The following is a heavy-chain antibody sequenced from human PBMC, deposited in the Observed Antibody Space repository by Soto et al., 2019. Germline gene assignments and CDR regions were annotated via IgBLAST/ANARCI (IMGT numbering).Heavy chain of an antibody. J-gene: IGHJ3*02. CDR2: IWYDGSNK. CDR3: ASSPKATAGAFDI. D-gene: IGHD1-1*01. Sequence: GGSLRLSCAASGFTFSSYGMHWVRQAPGKGLEWVAVIWYDGSNKYYADSVKGRFTISRDNSKNTLYLQMNSLRAEDTAVYYCASSPKATAGAFDIWGQGTMVTVSS. CDR1: GFTFSSYG. V-gene: IGHV3-33*01.